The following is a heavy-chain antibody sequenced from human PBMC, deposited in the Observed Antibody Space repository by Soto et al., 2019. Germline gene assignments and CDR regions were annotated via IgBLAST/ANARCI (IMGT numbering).Heavy chain of an antibody. CDR1: GYTFTSYG. CDR2: ISAYNGNT. V-gene: IGHV1-18*01. D-gene: IGHD3-10*01. J-gene: IGHJ4*02. CDR3: ASILMVRNAWYFDY. Sequence: GASVKVSCKASGYTFTSYGISWVRQAPGQGLEWMGWISAYNGNTNYAQKLQGRVTMTTDTPTSTAYMELRSLRSDDTAVYYCASILMVRNAWYFDYWGQGTLVTVSS.